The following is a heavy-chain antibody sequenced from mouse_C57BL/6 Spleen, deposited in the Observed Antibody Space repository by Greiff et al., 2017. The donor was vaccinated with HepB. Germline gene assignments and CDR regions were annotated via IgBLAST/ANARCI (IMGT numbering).Heavy chain of an antibody. CDR3: ARFLPGGYAMGY. CDR2: IRNKANGYTT. D-gene: IGHD2-10*01. J-gene: IGHJ4*01. Sequence: EVKLVESGGGLVQPGGSLSLSCAASGFTFTDYYMSWVRQPPGKALEWLGFIRNKANGYTTEYSASVKGRFTISRDKIKSILYLQMNALRAEDRAAYYCARFLPGGYAMGYWGQGTSVTVSS. CDR1: GFTFTDYY. V-gene: IGHV7-3*01.